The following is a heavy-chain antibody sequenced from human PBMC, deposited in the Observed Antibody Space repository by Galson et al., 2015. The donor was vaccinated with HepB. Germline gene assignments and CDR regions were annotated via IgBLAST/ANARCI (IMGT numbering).Heavy chain of an antibody. CDR3: ARDEEAVAGTEFDY. D-gene: IGHD6-19*01. J-gene: IGHJ4*02. CDR2: ISSSSSTI. CDR1: GFTFSSYS. Sequence: SLRLSCAASGFTFSSYSMNWVRQAPGKGLEWVSYISSSSSTIYYADSVKGRFTISRDNAKNSLYLQMNSLRAEDTAVYYCARDEEAVAGTEFDYWGQGTLVTVSS. V-gene: IGHV3-48*01.